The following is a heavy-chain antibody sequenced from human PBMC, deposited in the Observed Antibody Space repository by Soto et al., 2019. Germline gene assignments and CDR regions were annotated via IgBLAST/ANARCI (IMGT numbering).Heavy chain of an antibody. D-gene: IGHD2-15*01. CDR2: IYHTGST. J-gene: IGHJ6*02. Sequence: SETLSLTCTVSGGSMSRGDYYWSWIRQPPGKGLEWIGFIYHTGSTYYSPSLKNRVAISVDTSKNQFSLKLSSVTAADTAVYYCARGGLGYCSGGSCYSAELSRYYYGMDVWGQGTTVTVSS. CDR1: GGSMSRGDYY. CDR3: ARGGLGYCSGGSCYSAELSRYYYGMDV. V-gene: IGHV4-30-4*01.